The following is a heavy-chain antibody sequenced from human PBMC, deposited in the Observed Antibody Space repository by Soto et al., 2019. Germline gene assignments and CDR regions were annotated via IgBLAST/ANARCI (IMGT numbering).Heavy chain of an antibody. Sequence: QVQLVQSGAEVKKPGASVKVSCKASGYTFTSYDINWVRQATGQGLEWMGWMNPNSGNTGHGQKFQGRVTMSSNTSISKAYMELRGLRSEDTAEYYCARGSYCTNGVCSNYYGVDVWGQGTTVTVSS. V-gene: IGHV1-8*01. CDR1: GYTFTSYD. D-gene: IGHD2-8*01. CDR2: MNPNSGNT. J-gene: IGHJ6*02. CDR3: ARGSYCTNGVCSNYYGVDV.